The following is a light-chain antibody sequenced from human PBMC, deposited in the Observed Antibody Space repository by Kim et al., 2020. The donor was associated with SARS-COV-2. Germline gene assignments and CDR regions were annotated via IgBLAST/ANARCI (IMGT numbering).Light chain of an antibody. CDR2: AAS. CDR3: QKYDSAPLT. CDR1: QYISSY. V-gene: IGKV1-27*01. J-gene: IGKJ4*01. Sequence: ASVADTVAITCRASQYISSYLAWYQQQPEKAPKLLIYAASSLQSGVTSRFSGSRSGTDFTLTISSLQPEDVATYYCQKYDSAPLTFGGGTKVDIK.